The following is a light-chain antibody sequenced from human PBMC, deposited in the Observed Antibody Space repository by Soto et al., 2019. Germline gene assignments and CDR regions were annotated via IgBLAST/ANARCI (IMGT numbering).Light chain of an antibody. CDR2: AAA. CDR1: QSISSY. V-gene: IGKV1-39*01. CDR3: QQANSFPLT. J-gene: IGKJ3*01. Sequence: DIQMTQSPSSLSASVGDRVTITCRASQSISSYLNWYQQKPGKAPKLLIYAAASLQSGVPSRFSATFSGTEFTLTISSLQPEDLATYFCQQANSFPLTFGPGTKVDLK.